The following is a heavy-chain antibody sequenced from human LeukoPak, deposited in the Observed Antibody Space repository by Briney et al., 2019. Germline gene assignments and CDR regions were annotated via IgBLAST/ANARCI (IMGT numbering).Heavy chain of an antibody. Sequence: PGRSLRLSCAASGFTFSSCGMHWVRQAPGKGLEWVAVISYDGSNKYYADSVKGRFTISRDNSKNTLYLQMNSLRAEDTAVYYCAAHRDSSSWYWLFDYWGQGTLVTVSS. V-gene: IGHV3-30*03. D-gene: IGHD6-13*01. CDR3: AAHRDSSSWYWLFDY. CDR1: GFTFSSCG. J-gene: IGHJ4*02. CDR2: ISYDGSNK.